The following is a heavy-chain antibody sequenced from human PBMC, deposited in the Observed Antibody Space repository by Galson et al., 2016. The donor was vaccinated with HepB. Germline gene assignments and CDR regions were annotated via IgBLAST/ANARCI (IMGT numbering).Heavy chain of an antibody. D-gene: IGHD5-24*01. CDR2: ISTYNGNR. Sequence: SVKVSCKASGYTFSNYAIYWVRQAPGQGLEWMGWISTYNGNRNSAQKFQDRVIMTADTSTRTAYMELRSLISDDTAVYYCARGRWLQFSEYYGMDVWGQGTTVTVSS. J-gene: IGHJ6*02. CDR1: GYTFSNYA. CDR3: ARGRWLQFSEYYGMDV. V-gene: IGHV1-18*04.